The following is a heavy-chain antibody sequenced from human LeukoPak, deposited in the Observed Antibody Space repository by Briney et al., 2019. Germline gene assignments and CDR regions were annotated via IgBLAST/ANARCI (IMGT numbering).Heavy chain of an antibody. V-gene: IGHV4-59*01. CDR2: IYYSGST. J-gene: IGHJ4*02. D-gene: IGHD6-19*01. Sequence: SETLSLTCTVSGGSISNYYWSWIRQPPGKGLEWIGYIYYSGSTNYSPSLKSRVTISVDTSKNQFSLKLNSVTAADTAVYYCARAVAGPFDCWGQGTLVTVSS. CDR1: GGSISNYY. CDR3: ARAVAGPFDC.